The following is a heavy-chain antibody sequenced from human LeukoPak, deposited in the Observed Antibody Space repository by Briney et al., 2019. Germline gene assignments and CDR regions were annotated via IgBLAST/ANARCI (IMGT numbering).Heavy chain of an antibody. CDR3: ARDSRSHCGTDACYGPYFDY. V-gene: IGHV3-48*01. D-gene: IGHD2-2*01. CDR2: IRGSGTTI. Sequence: GGSLRLSCAASGFTFSTSSMNWVRQAPGKGLEWISYIRGSGTTIYYADSVKGRFTISRDNARNSLYLQMDSLRAEDTAVYFCARDSRSHCGTDACYGPYFDYWGQGTLVAVSS. CDR1: GFTFSTSS. J-gene: IGHJ4*02.